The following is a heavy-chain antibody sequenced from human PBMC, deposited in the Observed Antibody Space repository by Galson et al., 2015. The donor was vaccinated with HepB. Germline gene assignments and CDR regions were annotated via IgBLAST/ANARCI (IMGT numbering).Heavy chain of an antibody. CDR2: INSDGSIT. J-gene: IGHJ4*02. D-gene: IGHD6-19*01. Sequence: SLRLSCAASGFTFSSSWMYWVRQAPGKGLVWVSRINSDGSITNYADSVEGRFTISRDNPKNTLYLQMNSLRADDTAVYYCTMPWLVGSGWGQGTLVTVSS. CDR3: TMPWLVGSG. CDR1: GFTFSSSW. V-gene: IGHV3-74*01.